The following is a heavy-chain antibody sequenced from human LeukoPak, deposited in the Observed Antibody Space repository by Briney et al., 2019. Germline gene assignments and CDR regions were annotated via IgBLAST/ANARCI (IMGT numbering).Heavy chain of an antibody. V-gene: IGHV1-18*01. CDR1: GYTFTSYG. Sequence: GASVKVSCKASGYTFTSYGISWVRQAPGQGLEWMGWISAYNGNTNYAQKLQGRVTMTTDTSTSTAYMELRSLRSDDTAVYYCARVVSSSWYMYYFDYWGQGTLVTVSS. J-gene: IGHJ4*02. CDR3: ARVVSSSWYMYYFDY. CDR2: ISAYNGNT. D-gene: IGHD6-6*01.